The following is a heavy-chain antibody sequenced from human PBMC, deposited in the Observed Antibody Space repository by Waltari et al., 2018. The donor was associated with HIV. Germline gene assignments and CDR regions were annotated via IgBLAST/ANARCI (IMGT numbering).Heavy chain of an antibody. Sequence: QVQLVQSGAEVKKPGASVKGSCKASGYTFTSYGISWVRQAPGQGLEWMGWISAYNGNTNYAQKLQCRVTMTTDTSTSTAYMELRSLRSDDTAVYYCASYSSGWPYYYGMDVWGQGTTVTVSS. CDR3: ASYSSGWPYYYGMDV. CDR1: GYTFTSYG. CDR2: ISAYNGNT. V-gene: IGHV1-18*01. D-gene: IGHD6-19*01. J-gene: IGHJ6*02.